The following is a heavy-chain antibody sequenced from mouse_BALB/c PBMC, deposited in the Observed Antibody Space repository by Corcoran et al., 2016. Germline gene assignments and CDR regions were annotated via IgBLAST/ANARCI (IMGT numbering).Heavy chain of an antibody. CDR1: GYTFTSYW. CDR2: INPSTGYT. CDR3: AGDYGY. Sequence: QVQLQQSGAELANPGASVKMSCKASGYTFTSYWMHWVTQRPGQGLEWIGYINPSTGYTEYNQKFKDKATLTADKSSSTAYVQLSSLTSEDSAVYYCAGDYGYWGQGTTLTVSS. V-gene: IGHV1-7*01. D-gene: IGHD2-4*01. J-gene: IGHJ2*01.